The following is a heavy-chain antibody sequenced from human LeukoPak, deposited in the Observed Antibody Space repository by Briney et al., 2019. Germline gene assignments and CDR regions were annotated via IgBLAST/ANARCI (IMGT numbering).Heavy chain of an antibody. Sequence: SETLSLTCTVSGGSISSYYWSWIRQPPGKGLEWIGYIYYSGSTNYNPSLKSRVTISVDTSKNQFSLKLSSVTAADTAVYYCARDQGTPYDSSGYYSFDYWGQGTLVTVSS. V-gene: IGHV4-59*01. CDR3: ARDQGTPYDSSGYYSFDY. D-gene: IGHD3-22*01. J-gene: IGHJ4*02. CDR2: IYYSGST. CDR1: GGSISSYY.